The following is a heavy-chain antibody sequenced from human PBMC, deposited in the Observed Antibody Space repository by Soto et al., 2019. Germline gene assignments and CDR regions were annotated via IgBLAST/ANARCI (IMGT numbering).Heavy chain of an antibody. V-gene: IGHV4-59*01. D-gene: IGHD3-22*01. CDR2: IYYTGST. CDR1: GGSISSYY. Sequence: SETLSLTCTVSGGSISSYYWSWIRQPPGKGLEWIGYIYYTGSTNYNPSLKSRVTISIDTSKTQFFLHLNSVTAADTAMYYCARYDTAGYSLAFWGQGTLVTVSS. J-gene: IGHJ4*02. CDR3: ARYDTAGYSLAF.